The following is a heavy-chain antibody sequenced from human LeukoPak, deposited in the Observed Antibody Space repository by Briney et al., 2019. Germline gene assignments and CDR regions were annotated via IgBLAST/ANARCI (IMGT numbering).Heavy chain of an antibody. CDR3: ARDGGHDSSAYDAFDI. D-gene: IGHD3-22*01. Sequence: GGSLRLSCAASGFTFSSYSMNWVRQAPGKGLEWVSYISSSSSTIYYADSVKGRFTISRDNAKNSLYLQMNSLRAEDTAVYYCARDGGHDSSAYDAFDIWGQGTMVTVSS. CDR1: GFTFSSYS. J-gene: IGHJ3*02. V-gene: IGHV3-48*01. CDR2: ISSSSSTI.